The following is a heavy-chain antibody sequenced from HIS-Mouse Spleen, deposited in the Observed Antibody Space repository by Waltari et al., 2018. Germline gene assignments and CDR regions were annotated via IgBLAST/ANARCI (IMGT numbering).Heavy chain of an antibody. CDR3: ARSKGYCSSTSCYYFDY. Sequence: QVQLQQWGAGLLKPSETLSLTCAVYGGSFSGYYWSWIRQPPGKGLEWIGEINQRGSTNDNPSLTMRVTISVDTSKNQFSLKLSSVTAADTAVYYCARSKGYCSSTSCYYFDYWGQGTLVTVSS. V-gene: IGHV4-34*01. CDR1: GGSFSGYY. D-gene: IGHD2-2*01. CDR2: INQRGST. J-gene: IGHJ4*02.